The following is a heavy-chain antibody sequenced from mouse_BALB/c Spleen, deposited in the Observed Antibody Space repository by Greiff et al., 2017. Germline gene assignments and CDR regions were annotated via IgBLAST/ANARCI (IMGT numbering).Heavy chain of an antibody. J-gene: IGHJ4*01. CDR2: IYPSDSYT. Sequence: QVQLKQPGAELVRPGASVKLSCKASGYTFTSYWINWVKQRPGQGLEWIGNIYPSDSYTNYNQKFKDKATLTVDKSSSTAYMQLSSPTSEDSAVYYCTRGITTNYAMDYWGQGTSVTVSA. CDR1: GYTFTSYW. D-gene: IGHD2-4*01. CDR3: TRGITTNYAMDY. V-gene: IGHV1-69*02.